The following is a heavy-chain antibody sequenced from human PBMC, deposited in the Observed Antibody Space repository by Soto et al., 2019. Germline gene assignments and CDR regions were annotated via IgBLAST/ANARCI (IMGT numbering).Heavy chain of an antibody. CDR1: GGTFSTFG. CDR3: ARTAPMDAGDKYYYDF. CDR2: IIPFFGTA. Sequence: SVKVSCKTSGGTFSTFGISWVRQAPGQGLEWMGGIIPFFGTAEYSQKFEDRITITADESTNTVYMDLRSLTPEDTAIYYCARTAPMDAGDKYYYDFWGQGALVTVS. V-gene: IGHV1-69*13. J-gene: IGHJ4*02. D-gene: IGHD3-16*01.